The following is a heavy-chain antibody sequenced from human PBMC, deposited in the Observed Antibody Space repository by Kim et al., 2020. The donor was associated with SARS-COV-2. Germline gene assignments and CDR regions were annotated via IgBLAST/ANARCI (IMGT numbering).Heavy chain of an antibody. D-gene: IGHD3-3*01. CDR1: GFTFSSYA. CDR3: ARDLDGSHDY. CDR2: ISYDGSNK. Sequence: GGSLRLSCAASGFTFSSYAMHWVRQAPGKGLEWVAVISYDGSNKYYADSVKGRFTISRDNSKNTLYLQMNSLRAEDTAVYYCARDLDGSHDYWGQGTLVTVSS. V-gene: IGHV3-30*04. J-gene: IGHJ4*02.